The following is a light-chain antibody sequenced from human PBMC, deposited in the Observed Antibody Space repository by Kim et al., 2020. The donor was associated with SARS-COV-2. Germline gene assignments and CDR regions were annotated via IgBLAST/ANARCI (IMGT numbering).Light chain of an antibody. J-gene: IGKJ1*01. CDR2: GAS. CDR1: QSVSSN. V-gene: IGKV3-15*01. Sequence: SVTPGERATLSCRARQSVSSNLAWYQQKPGQAPRLLIYGASTRATGIPARFSGSGSGTEFTLTISSLQSEDFAVYYCQQYNNWSTFGQGTKVDIK. CDR3: QQYNNWST.